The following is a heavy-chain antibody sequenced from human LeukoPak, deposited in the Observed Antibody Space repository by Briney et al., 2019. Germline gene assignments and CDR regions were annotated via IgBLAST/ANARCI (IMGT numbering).Heavy chain of an antibody. D-gene: IGHD6-6*01. V-gene: IGHV3-9*01. CDR2: ISWNSGSI. Sequence: PGRSLRLSCAASGVTFDDYAMHWVRQAPGKGLEWVSGISWNSGSIGYADSVKGRFTISRDNAKNSLYLQMNGLRAEDTALYYCAKVGSLSSFDYWGQGTLVTVSS. J-gene: IGHJ4*02. CDR1: GVTFDDYA. CDR3: AKVGSLSSFDY.